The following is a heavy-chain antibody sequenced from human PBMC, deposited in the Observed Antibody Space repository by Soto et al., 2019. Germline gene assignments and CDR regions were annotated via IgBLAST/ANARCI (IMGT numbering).Heavy chain of an antibody. D-gene: IGHD3-22*01. CDR3: ARGGDSSGYPPFYYGMDV. V-gene: IGHV1-18*01. CDR1: GYTFTSYG. J-gene: IGHJ6*02. CDR2: ISAYNGNT. Sequence: ASVKVSCKASGYTFTSYGISWVRQAPGQGLEWMGWISAYNGNTNYAQKLQDRVTMTTDTSTSTAYMELRSLRSDDTAVYYCARGGDSSGYPPFYYGMDVWGQGTTVTVSS.